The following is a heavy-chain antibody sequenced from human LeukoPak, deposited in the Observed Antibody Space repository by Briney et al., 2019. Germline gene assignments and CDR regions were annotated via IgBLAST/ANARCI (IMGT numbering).Heavy chain of an antibody. CDR3: ARGDSGSHYRQ. CDR2: INHSGST. D-gene: IGHD1-26*01. J-gene: IGHJ4*02. Sequence: PSETLSLTRAVYGGSFSGYYWSWIRQPPGKGLEWIGEINHSGSTNYNPSLKSRVTISVDTSKNQFSLKLSSVTAADTAVYYCARGDSGSHYRQWGQGTLVTVSS. CDR1: GGSFSGYY. V-gene: IGHV4-34*01.